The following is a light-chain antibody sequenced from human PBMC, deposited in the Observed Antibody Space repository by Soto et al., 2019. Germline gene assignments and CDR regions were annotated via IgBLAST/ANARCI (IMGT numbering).Light chain of an antibody. CDR1: QSVSASY. CDR3: HQYGASSGT. V-gene: IGKV3-20*01. Sequence: EIVLTQSPGTLSLSPGERATLSCRASQSVSASYLAWYQQKPGQAPRLLIYGASTRATGIPHRFSGSGSGTDFTLTISSLEPEDFAVYYCHQYGASSGTFGQGTNLEIK. J-gene: IGKJ2*01. CDR2: GAS.